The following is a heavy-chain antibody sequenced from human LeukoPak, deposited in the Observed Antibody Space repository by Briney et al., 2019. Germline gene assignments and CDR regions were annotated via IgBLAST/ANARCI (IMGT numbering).Heavy chain of an antibody. D-gene: IGHD1-26*01. J-gene: IGHJ3*02. CDR1: GGTFRSYA. CDR2: IIPIFGTA. V-gene: IGHV1-69*05. Sequence: SVKVSXKASGGTFRSYAISWVRQAPGQGLEWIGRIIPIFGTANYAQKFQGRVTITTDESTSTAYMELSSLRSEDTAVYYCARGGSGSYKGVFDIWGQGTMVTVSS. CDR3: ARGGSGSYKGVFDI.